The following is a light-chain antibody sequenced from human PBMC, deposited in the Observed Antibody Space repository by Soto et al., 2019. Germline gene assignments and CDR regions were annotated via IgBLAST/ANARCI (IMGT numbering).Light chain of an antibody. J-gene: IGLJ1*01. V-gene: IGLV2-14*03. CDR2: NVY. Sequence: QSALTQPASVSGSPGQSITISCTGTSSDVGAYNFVSWHQQHPGKAPKLMIYNVYDRPSGISYRFSGSKSGNTASLTISGLQGEDEADYYCSAYTVSSTLEVFGTGTKVTVL. CDR1: SSDVGAYNF. CDR3: SAYTVSSTLEV.